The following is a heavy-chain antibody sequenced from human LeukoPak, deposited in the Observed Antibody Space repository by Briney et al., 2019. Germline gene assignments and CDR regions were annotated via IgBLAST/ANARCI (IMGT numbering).Heavy chain of an antibody. CDR1: GGSISSSNW. D-gene: IGHD2-15*01. Sequence: SGTLPLTCAVSGGSISSSNWWSWVRQPPGKGLEWIGEIYHSGSTNYNPSLKSRVTISVDKSKNQFSLKLSSVTAADTAVYYCARDLPGYCSGGSCSDWGQGTLVTVSS. V-gene: IGHV4-4*02. J-gene: IGHJ4*02. CDR2: IYHSGST. CDR3: ARDLPGYCSGGSCSD.